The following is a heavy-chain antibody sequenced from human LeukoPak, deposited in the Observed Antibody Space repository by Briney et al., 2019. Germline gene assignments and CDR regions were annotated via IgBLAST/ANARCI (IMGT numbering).Heavy chain of an antibody. D-gene: IGHD4-23*01. Sequence: GSPRLSCAASGFTFSSYSMNWVRQAPGKGLEWVSYISSSSSTIYYADSVKGRFTISRDNAKNSLYLQMNSLRAEDTAVYYCARGPTVVTSPFDYWGQGTLVTVSS. CDR2: ISSSSSTI. CDR1: GFTFSSYS. V-gene: IGHV3-48*04. J-gene: IGHJ4*02. CDR3: ARGPTVVTSPFDY.